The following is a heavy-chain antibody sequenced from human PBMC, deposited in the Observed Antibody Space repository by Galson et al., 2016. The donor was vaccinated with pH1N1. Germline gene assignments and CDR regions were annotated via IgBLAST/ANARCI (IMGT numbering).Heavy chain of an antibody. D-gene: IGHD3-16*01. Sequence: SVKVSCKASRYSLISYYMHWVRQAPGQGLEWMGIIDPGDGGTNYAQKFQGRVTMTRDTSTSTVYMELSSLRYEDTAMYYCVGIKGGAFDKWGQGTMVIVSS. CDR2: IDPGDGGT. V-gene: IGHV1-46*01. J-gene: IGHJ3*02. CDR3: VGIKGGAFDK. CDR1: RYSLISYY.